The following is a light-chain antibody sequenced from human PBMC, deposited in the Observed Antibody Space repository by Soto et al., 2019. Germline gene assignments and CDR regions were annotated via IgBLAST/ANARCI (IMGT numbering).Light chain of an antibody. CDR2: AAS. CDR1: QSVTSN. Sequence: EIVLTQSPDTLAVSPWEVATLSCWASQSVTSNLAWYQQKRGQAPRLLIYAASTRATGVPARFSGSGSGTEFTLTISSLQSEDFAVYYCQQYNNWPPITFGQGTRLEMK. CDR3: QQYNNWPPIT. J-gene: IGKJ5*01. V-gene: IGKV3D-15*01.